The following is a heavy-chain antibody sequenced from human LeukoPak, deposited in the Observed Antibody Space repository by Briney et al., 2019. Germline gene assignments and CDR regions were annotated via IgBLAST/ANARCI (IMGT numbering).Heavy chain of an antibody. D-gene: IGHD6-19*01. CDR2: IYYSGST. J-gene: IGHJ4*02. V-gene: IGHV4-61*01. CDR1: GGSVSSGNY. Sequence: SETLSLTCTVSGGSVSSGNYWSWIRQPPGKGLEWMGYIYYSGSTNYNPSLKSRVTISVDTSKNQFSLKLSSVTAADTAMYYCARERWLGHSLDYWGQGTLVTVSS. CDR3: ARERWLGHSLDY.